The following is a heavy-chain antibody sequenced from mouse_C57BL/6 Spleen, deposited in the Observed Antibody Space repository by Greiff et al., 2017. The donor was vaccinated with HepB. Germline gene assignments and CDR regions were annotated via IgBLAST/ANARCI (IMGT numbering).Heavy chain of an antibody. J-gene: IGHJ2*01. V-gene: IGHV5-6*02. Sequence: DVMLVESGGDLVKPGGSLKLSCAASGFTFSSYGMSWVRQTPDKRLEWVATISSGGSYTYYPDSVKGRFTISRDNAKHTLYLQMSSLKSEDTAMYYCARRTGTYDFDYWGQGTTLTVSS. CDR1: GFTFSSYG. CDR3: ARRTGTYDFDY. D-gene: IGHD4-1*01. CDR2: ISSGGSYT.